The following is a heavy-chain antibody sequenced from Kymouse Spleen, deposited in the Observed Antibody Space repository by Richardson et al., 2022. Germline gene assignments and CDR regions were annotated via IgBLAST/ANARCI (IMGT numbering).Heavy chain of an antibody. Sequence: QVQLQQWGAGLLKPSETLSLTCAVYGGSFSGYYWSWIRQPPGKGLEWIGEINHSGSTNYNPSLKSRVTISVDTSKNQFSLKLSSVTAADTAVYYCARGVTGTTDYYYGMDVWGQGTTVTVS. D-gene: IGHD1-7*01. J-gene: IGHJ6*02. CDR2: INHSGST. V-gene: IGHV4-34*01. CDR1: GGSFSGYY. CDR3: ARGVTGTTDYYYGMDV.